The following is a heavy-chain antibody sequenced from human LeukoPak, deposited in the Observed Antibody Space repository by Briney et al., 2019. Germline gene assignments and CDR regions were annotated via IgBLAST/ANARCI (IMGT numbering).Heavy chain of an antibody. Sequence: SETLSLTCTVSGYSISSGYYWGWIRQPPGKGLEWIGRIFISESTNYNPSLKSRVTMSVDTSKNQFSLKLSSVTAADTAVYYCARVSSSWYEDWYFDLWGRGTLVSVSS. CDR3: ARVSSSWYEDWYFDL. D-gene: IGHD6-13*01. CDR1: GYSISSGYY. J-gene: IGHJ2*01. V-gene: IGHV4-38-2*02. CDR2: IFISEST.